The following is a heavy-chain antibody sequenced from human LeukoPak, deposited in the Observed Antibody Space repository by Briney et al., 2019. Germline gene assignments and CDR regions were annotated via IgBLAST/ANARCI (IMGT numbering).Heavy chain of an antibody. J-gene: IGHJ4*02. Sequence: GGSLRLSCAASGFTFSSYAMHWVRQAPGKGLEWVAVISYDGSNKYYADSVKGRFTISRDNSKNTLYLQMNSLRAEDTAVYYCARGTTVTTPFDYWGQGTLVTVSS. D-gene: IGHD4-17*01. CDR3: ARGTTVTTPFDY. CDR2: ISYDGSNK. CDR1: GFTFSSYA. V-gene: IGHV3-30-3*01.